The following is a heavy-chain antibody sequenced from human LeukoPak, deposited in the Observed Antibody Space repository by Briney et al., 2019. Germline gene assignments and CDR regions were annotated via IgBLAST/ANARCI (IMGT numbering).Heavy chain of an antibody. Sequence: SETLSLACTVSGYSISSGYYWGWIRQPPGKGLAWIGSIYHSGSTYYNPSLKSRVTISVDTSKNQFSLKLSSVTAADTAVYYCARLSYGSSGWYVDYWGQGTLVTVSS. D-gene: IGHD6-19*01. J-gene: IGHJ4*02. CDR2: IYHSGST. V-gene: IGHV4-38-2*02. CDR3: ARLSYGSSGWYVDY. CDR1: GYSISSGYY.